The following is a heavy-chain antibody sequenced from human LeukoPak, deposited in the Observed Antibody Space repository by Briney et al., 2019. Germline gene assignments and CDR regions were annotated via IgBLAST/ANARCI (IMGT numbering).Heavy chain of an antibody. CDR2: ISYDGTNK. J-gene: IGHJ6*03. Sequence: PGESLTLSCAASGFTFSNYVIHWVRQAPGKGLEWLAVISYDGTNKYYADFVKGRFTISRDHSQSTVDLQMNTQGGADTAVYYCVRSPTYYNMDVWGKGTTVTVSS. V-gene: IGHV3-30*03. CDR3: VRSPTYYNMDV. CDR1: GFTFSNYV.